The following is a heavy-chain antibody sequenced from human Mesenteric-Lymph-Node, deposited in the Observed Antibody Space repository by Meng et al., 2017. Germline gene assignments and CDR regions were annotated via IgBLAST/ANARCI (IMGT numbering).Heavy chain of an antibody. Sequence: GGSLRLSCAASGFIFSSYWMSWVRQAPGKGLEWVSVIYRGGTTYYADSVKGRFTISRDNSKNTLYLQMNSLRGEDTAVYYCARDLRYSSGFYGMDVWGQGTTVTVSS. J-gene: IGHJ6*02. V-gene: IGHV3-66*02. CDR2: IYRGGTT. CDR3: ARDLRYSSGFYGMDV. D-gene: IGHD6-25*01. CDR1: GFIFSSYW.